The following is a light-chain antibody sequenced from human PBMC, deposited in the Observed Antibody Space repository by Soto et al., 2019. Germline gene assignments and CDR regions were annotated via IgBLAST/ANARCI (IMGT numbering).Light chain of an antibody. Sequence: EIVMTQSSATLSLSPGERATLSCRASQSVSSNLAWYQQKPGQAPRLLIYGASSRATGIPDRLSGSGSGTDFTLTISRLEPEDFAVYYCQQYGSSPTFGQGTKVYIK. CDR3: QQYGSSPT. J-gene: IGKJ1*01. CDR1: QSVSSN. CDR2: GAS. V-gene: IGKV3-20*01.